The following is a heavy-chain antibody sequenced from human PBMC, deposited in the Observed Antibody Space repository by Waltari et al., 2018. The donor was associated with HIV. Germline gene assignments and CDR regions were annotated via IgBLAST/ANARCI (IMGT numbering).Heavy chain of an antibody. J-gene: IGHJ5*02. V-gene: IGHV4-59*08. Sequence: QVQLQESGPGLVKPSETVSLTCTVSYASFSSYYWSWIRQSPDKGLEWIGQIYYSGSTNFNPSLKNRFSVSQDSSRRQFSLKIKSVTAADSATYYCAGSSVAGRRWFDPWGQGTPVIVSS. CDR1: YASFSSYY. CDR3: AGSSVAGRRWFDP. CDR2: IYYSGST. D-gene: IGHD3-22*01.